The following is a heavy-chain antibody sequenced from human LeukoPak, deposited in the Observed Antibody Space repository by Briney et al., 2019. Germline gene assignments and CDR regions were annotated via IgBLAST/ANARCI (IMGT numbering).Heavy chain of an antibody. D-gene: IGHD6-13*01. CDR2: ISTYNGNT. J-gene: IGHJ1*01. CDR3: VTSSSWSSEYFQH. V-gene: IGHV1-18*01. CDR1: GYTFTSSG. Sequence: ASVKVSCKASGYTFTSSGISWVRQAPGQGLEWMGWISTYNGNTKFAQKVQGRVTMTTDTSTSTAYMELRGLRSDDTAVYYCVTSSSWSSEYFQHWGQGTLVTVSS.